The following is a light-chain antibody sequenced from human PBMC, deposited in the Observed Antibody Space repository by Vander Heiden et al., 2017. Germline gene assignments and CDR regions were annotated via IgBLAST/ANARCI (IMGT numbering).Light chain of an antibody. V-gene: IGLV7-46*01. CDR2: GTS. J-gene: IGLJ2*01. Sequence: QAVVTQHPSRTVSPGGTVPPTSGPMTGAATNGPRPYGLQQKPGQAPVTLIYGTSNRPSCTPARFSGSLLGGQAALTLSGARPEDEAQYCCLLSYGAARPHVVVGGGTKLTVL. CDR1: TGAATNGPR. CDR3: LLSYGAARPHVV.